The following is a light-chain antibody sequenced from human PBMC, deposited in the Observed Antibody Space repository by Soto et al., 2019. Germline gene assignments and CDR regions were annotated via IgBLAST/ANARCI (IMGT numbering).Light chain of an antibody. CDR3: QQYDNSPIT. J-gene: IGKJ5*01. CDR2: KVS. V-gene: IGKV2-30*01. Sequence: VVMTQSPLSLPVTLGQPASISCRSSQSLVYSDGNTYLNWFQQRPGQSPRRLIYKVSNRATGIPDRFSGTGSETDFTLTISRLEPEDFAVYYCQQYDNSPITFGQGTRLEI. CDR1: QSLVYSDGNTY.